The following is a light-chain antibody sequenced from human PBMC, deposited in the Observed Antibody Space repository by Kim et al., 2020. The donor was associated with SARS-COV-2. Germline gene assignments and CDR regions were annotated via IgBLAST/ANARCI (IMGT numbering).Light chain of an antibody. V-gene: IGLV1-44*01. CDR2: NDK. J-gene: IGLJ3*02. CDR1: SSNIGSKT. Sequence: GQSVTISCSGSSSNIGSKTVNWYQQVAGQAPKLVLYNDKQRPSGVPDRFSGSRSGTSASLAISGLQSEDEADYYCASWDATLNGGVFGGGTRLTVL. CDR3: ASWDATLNGGV.